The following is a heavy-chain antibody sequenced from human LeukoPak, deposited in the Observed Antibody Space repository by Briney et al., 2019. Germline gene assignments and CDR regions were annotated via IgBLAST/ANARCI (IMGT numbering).Heavy chain of an antibody. D-gene: IGHD5-18*01. Sequence: SETLSLTCTVSGGSISSYYWSWIRQPPGKGLEWIGYIYNSGTTNYNPSLKSRVTISVDTSKNQFSLKLSSVTAADTAVYYCARGGYSYGLYYYYYMDVWGKGTTVTISS. CDR3: ARGGYSYGLYYYYYMDV. CDR2: IYNSGTT. J-gene: IGHJ6*03. V-gene: IGHV4-4*09. CDR1: GGSISSYY.